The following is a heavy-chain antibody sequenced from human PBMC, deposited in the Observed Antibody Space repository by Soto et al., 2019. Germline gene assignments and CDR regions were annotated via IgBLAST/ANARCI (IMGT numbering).Heavy chain of an antibody. J-gene: IGHJ4*02. Sequence: TLSLTCTVSGGSISQSNYFWGWIRQPPGKGLEWVGSILYTGTTSYSSSLESRVTISVDTSKNQFSLKLSSVTATDTAVYYCARLGWGNGDSDYWGQGTLVTVSS. D-gene: IGHD2-21*01. V-gene: IGHV4-39*01. CDR2: ILYTGTT. CDR1: GGSISQSNYF. CDR3: ARLGWGNGDSDY.